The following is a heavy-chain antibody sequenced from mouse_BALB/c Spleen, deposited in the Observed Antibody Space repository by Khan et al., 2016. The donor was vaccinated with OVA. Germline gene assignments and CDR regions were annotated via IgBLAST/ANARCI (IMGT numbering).Heavy chain of an antibody. CDR1: GFSLTNYG. Sequence: QVQLQQSGPGLVAPSQSLSLTCTLSGFSLTNYGVHWVRQPPGQGLEWLVLMWNDGSTTYNSALKSRLTISKDNSKSQVFLKMNSLQTDDTAMYFCARQPYYHYNIMDYWGQGTSVTGSS. D-gene: IGHD2-4*01. J-gene: IGHJ4*01. CDR3: ARQPYYHYNIMDY. V-gene: IGHV2-6-1*01. CDR2: MWNDGST.